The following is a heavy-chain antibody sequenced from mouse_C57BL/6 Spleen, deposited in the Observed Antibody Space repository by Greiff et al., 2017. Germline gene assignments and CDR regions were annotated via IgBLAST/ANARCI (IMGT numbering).Heavy chain of an antibody. CDR1: GFTFSDYG. CDR2: ISSGNSTI. V-gene: IGHV5-17*01. J-gene: IGHJ1*03. D-gene: IGHD1-1*01. Sequence: EVKLVESGGGLVKPGVSLKLSCAASGFTFSDYGMHWVRQAPEKGLEWVAYISSGNSTIYYADPVKGRFTISRDNAKNTLFLQMTSLRSEDTAIYYCAYTTVPRGDWYFDVWGTGTTVTVSS. CDR3: AYTTVPRGDWYFDV.